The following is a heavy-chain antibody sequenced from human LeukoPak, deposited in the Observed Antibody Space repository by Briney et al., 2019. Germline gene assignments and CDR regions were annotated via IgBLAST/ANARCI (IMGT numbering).Heavy chain of an antibody. CDR1: GYTFTGYY. V-gene: IGHV1-2*04. J-gene: IGHJ3*02. CDR2: INPNSGGT. CDR3: ARDSVGATLPLAFDI. Sequence: ASVKVSCKASGYTFTGYYMHWVRQAPGQGLEWMGWINPNSGGTNYAQKFQGWVTMTRDTSISTAYMELSRLRSDDTAVYYCARDSVGATLPLAFDIWGQGTMVTVSS. D-gene: IGHD1-26*01.